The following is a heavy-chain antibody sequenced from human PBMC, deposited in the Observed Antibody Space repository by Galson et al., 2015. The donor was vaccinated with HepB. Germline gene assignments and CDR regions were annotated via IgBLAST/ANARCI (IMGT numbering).Heavy chain of an antibody. J-gene: IGHJ6*02. V-gene: IGHV3-23*01. D-gene: IGHD6-6*01. Sequence: SLRLSCAASGFRFNSYAMTWVRPAPGKGLEWVSGVTGSGDRTYYADFVKDRFTISRDNSKNNLFLQVNSLRVEDTAVYYCAKGAYLSSAYLYGMDPWGHGTTVIVSS. CDR2: VTGSGDRT. CDR1: GFRFNSYA. CDR3: AKGAYLSSAYLYGMDP.